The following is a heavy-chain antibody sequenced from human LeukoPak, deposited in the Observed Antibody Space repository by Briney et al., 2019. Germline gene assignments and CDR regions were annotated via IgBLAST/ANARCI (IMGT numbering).Heavy chain of an antibody. CDR3: ARRTGGMDV. J-gene: IGHJ6*02. V-gene: IGHV3-21*05. Sequence: PGGSLRLSCAASGFTFSRDSMNWVRQAPGKGLEWVSYISGDSTSIYYADSVKGRFTISRDNAKNSLYLQMNSLRAEDTAVYYCARRTGGMDVWGQGTTVTVSS. CDR2: ISGDSTSI. CDR1: GFTFSRDS.